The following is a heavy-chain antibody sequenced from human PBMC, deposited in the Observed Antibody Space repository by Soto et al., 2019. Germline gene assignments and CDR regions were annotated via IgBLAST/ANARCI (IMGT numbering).Heavy chain of an antibody. Sequence: GASVKVSCKASGGTFSSYAISWVRQAPGQGLEWMGGIIPIFGTANYAQKFQGRVTITADKSTSTAYMELSSLRSEDTAVYYCATPRKNSYGYITHYVIAVWGKGYTVTVYS. D-gene: IGHD5-18*01. CDR3: ATPRKNSYGYITHYVIAV. V-gene: IGHV1-69*06. J-gene: IGHJ6*04. CDR1: GGTFSSYA. CDR2: IIPIFGTA.